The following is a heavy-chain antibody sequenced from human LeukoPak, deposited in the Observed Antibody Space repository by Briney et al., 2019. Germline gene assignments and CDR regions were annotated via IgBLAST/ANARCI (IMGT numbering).Heavy chain of an antibody. Sequence: GTSLRLSCEASGFTFRNHGMHWVRQPPGMGLEWVAVIWYDGSNQYYADSVKGRFTISRDNSKNTQSLQMNSLRVEDTAVYYCARDIASRRLDYWGQGTLVTVSS. CDR1: GFTFRNHG. CDR3: ARDIASRRLDY. CDR2: IWYDGSNQ. V-gene: IGHV3-33*01. J-gene: IGHJ4*02. D-gene: IGHD6-13*01.